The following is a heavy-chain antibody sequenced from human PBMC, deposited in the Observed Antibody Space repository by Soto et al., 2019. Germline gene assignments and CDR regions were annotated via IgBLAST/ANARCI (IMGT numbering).Heavy chain of an antibody. D-gene: IGHD1-1*01. CDR1: GGTFSSYA. CDR2: IIPIFGTA. V-gene: IGHV1-69*01. J-gene: IGHJ5*02. CDR3: ARDHKLESLEP. Sequence: QLQLVQSGAEVKKPGSSVKVSCKATGGTFSSYAISWVRQAPAQGLEWMGGIIPIFGTANYAQKFQGRVTITADESTSTAYMELSSLRCEETAVYYCARDHKLESLEPWGQGTLVTVSS.